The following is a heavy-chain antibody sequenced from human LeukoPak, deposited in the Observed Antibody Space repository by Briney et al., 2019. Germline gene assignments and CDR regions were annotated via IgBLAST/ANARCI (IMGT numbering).Heavy chain of an antibody. CDR1: GYTFTGYY. J-gene: IGHJ5*02. V-gene: IGHV1-2*02. CDR2: INPNSGGT. CDR3: ARTHYYDSSGDNWFDP. Sequence: GASVKVSCKTSGYTFTGYYIHWVRQAPGQGLEWMGWINPNSGGTNYAQRFQGRVTMTRDTSISTAYMELSRLRSDDTAVYYCARTHYYDSSGDNWFDPWGQGTLVTVSS. D-gene: IGHD3-22*01.